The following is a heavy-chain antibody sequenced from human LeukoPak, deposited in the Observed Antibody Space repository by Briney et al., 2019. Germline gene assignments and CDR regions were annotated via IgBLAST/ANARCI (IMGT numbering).Heavy chain of an antibody. J-gene: IGHJ4*02. CDR2: IYYSGST. V-gene: IGHV4-59*01. Sequence: SETLSLTCTVSGGSISSYYWSWIRQPPGKGLEWIGYIYYSGSTNYNPSLKSRVTTSVDTSKNQFSLKLSSVTAADTAVYYCARVDSSNWYEYRGYFDYWGQGTLVTVSS. CDR3: ARVDSSNWYEYRGYFDY. D-gene: IGHD6-13*01. CDR1: GGSISSYY.